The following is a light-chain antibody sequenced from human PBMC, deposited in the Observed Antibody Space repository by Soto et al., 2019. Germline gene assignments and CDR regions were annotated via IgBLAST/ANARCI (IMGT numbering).Light chain of an antibody. CDR2: EVS. Sequence: QSALTQPPSASGSPGQSVTISCTGTSSDVGGYNYVSWYQQHPGKAPKLMIYEVSKRPSGVPDRFSGSKSGNTASLTVSGLQAEDEADYYCSSYAGINSVVFGGGTKVTVL. V-gene: IGLV2-8*01. CDR1: SSDVGGYNY. J-gene: IGLJ2*01. CDR3: SSYAGINSVV.